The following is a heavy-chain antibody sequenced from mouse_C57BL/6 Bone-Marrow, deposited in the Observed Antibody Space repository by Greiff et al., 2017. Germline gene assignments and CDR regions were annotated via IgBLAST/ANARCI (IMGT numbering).Heavy chain of an antibody. D-gene: IGHD1-1*01. CDR3: ASYGSSYVNYFDY. V-gene: IGHV14-2*01. CDR2: IDPEDGET. J-gene: IGHJ2*01. Sequence: EVKVVESGAELVKPGASVKLSCTASGFNIKDYYMHWVKQRTEQGLEWIGRIDPEDGETKYAPKFQGKATITADTSSNTAYLQLSSLTSEDTAVYYCASYGSSYVNYFDYWGQGTTLTVSS. CDR1: GFNIKDYY.